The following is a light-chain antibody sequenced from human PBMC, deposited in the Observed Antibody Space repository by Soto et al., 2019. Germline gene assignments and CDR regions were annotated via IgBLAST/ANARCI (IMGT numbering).Light chain of an antibody. CDR3: QRYNNWRT. V-gene: IGKV3-15*01. CDR2: GAS. J-gene: IGKJ2*01. Sequence: EIVMTQSPATLSVSPGERATLSCRASQSVSSNLAWYQHKPGQAPRLLIYGASTRATGIPARFSGSGSGTEFTLTISSLQSEDFAVYYCQRYNNWRTFGQGTKLEIK. CDR1: QSVSSN.